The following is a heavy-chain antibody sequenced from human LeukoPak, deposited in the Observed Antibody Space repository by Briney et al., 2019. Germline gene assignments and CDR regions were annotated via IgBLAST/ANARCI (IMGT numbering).Heavy chain of an antibody. CDR1: GVSVSSGSYY. CDR3: AREVPYCSGGSCYFFDY. Sequence: PSETLSLTCTVSGVSVSSGSYYWSWIRQPPGRGLEWIGYIYYSGSTNYNPSLKSRVTISVDTSKNQFSLELSSVTAADTAVYYCAREVPYCSGGSCYFFDYWGQGTLVTVSS. V-gene: IGHV4-61*01. D-gene: IGHD2-15*01. CDR2: IYYSGST. J-gene: IGHJ4*02.